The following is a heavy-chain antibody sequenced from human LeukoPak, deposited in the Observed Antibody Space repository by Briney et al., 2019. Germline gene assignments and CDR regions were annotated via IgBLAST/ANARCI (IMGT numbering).Heavy chain of an antibody. J-gene: IGHJ5*02. V-gene: IGHV4-34*01. CDR1: GGSISNSF. CDR2: INHSGIT. CDR3: ARGGSHCNRTSCFWFDP. D-gene: IGHD2-2*01. Sequence: PSETLSLTCVVYGGSISNSFWSWICQPPGKGLEWIGEINHSGITNNNPSLKSRVSMSVDTSKNQVSLKLSSVTAADTAVYYCARGGSHCNRTSCFWFDPWGQGTLVTVSS.